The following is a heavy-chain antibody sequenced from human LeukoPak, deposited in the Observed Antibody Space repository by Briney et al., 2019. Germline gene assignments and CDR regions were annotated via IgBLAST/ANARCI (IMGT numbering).Heavy chain of an antibody. D-gene: IGHD5-24*01. J-gene: IGHJ4*02. CDR1: GGSFSGYY. CDR2: INHSGST. Sequence: PSETLSLTCAVHGGSFSGYYWSWIRQPPGKGPEWIGEINHSGSTNYNPSLKSRVTISVETSKNQFSLKLSSVTAADTAVYYCARVKGGDGYSVVHFDYWGQGTLVTVSS. CDR3: ARVKGGDGYSVVHFDY. V-gene: IGHV4-34*01.